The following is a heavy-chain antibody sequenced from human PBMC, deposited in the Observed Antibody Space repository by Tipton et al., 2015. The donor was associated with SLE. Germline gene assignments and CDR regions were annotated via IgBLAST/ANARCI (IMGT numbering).Heavy chain of an antibody. Sequence: SLRLSCAASGFTFSSYVMHWVRQAPGKGLEWVAVMSYDGSNKYYADSVKGRFTISRDNSKNTLYLQMNSLRAEDTAVYYCARGEPLWYEAFDYWGQGTLVTVSS. CDR1: GFTFSSYV. CDR3: ARGEPLWYEAFDY. V-gene: IGHV3-30*04. J-gene: IGHJ4*02. D-gene: IGHD5-18*01. CDR2: MSYDGSNK.